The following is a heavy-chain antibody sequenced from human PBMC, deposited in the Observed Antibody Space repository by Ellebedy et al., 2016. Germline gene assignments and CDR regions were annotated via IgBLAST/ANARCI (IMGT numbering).Heavy chain of an antibody. CDR3: TTVYRYNYDSV. J-gene: IGHJ4*02. CDR2: IKSKTDGGAA. D-gene: IGHD5-18*01. V-gene: IGHV3-15*01. Sequence: GESLKISCAASGFTFSNAWMNWVRQAPGKGLEWVGRIKSKTDGGAADYAAPVKGRFTISRDDSKNTLYQQMNSLKTEETAVYFCTTVYRYNYDSVWGQGTLVTVSS. CDR1: GFTFSNAW.